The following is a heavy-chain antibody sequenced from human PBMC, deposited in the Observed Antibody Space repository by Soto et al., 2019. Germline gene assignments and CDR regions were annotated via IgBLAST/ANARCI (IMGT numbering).Heavy chain of an antibody. CDR1: GFTFSSYA. V-gene: IGHV3-23*01. CDR3: AKGYYGDYWVADY. Sequence: EVQLLESGGGLVQPGGSLRLSCAASGFTFSSYAMSWVRQAPGKGLEWVSAISGSGGSTYYADSVKGRFTISRDNSKNTLYLQMNGLRAEDTAVYYCAKGYYGDYWVADYWGQGTLVTVSS. CDR2: ISGSGGST. D-gene: IGHD4-17*01. J-gene: IGHJ4*02.